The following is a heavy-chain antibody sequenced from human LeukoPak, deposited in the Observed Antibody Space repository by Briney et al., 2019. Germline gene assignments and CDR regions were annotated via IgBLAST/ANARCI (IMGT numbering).Heavy chain of an antibody. CDR2: ISWNSGSI. CDR3: ATSLYGDHAAWDAFDI. J-gene: IGHJ3*02. V-gene: IGHV3-9*03. CDR1: GFTFDDYA. D-gene: IGHD4-17*01. Sequence: GGSLRLSCAASGFTFDDYAMHWVRQAPGKGLEWVSGISWNSGSIGYADSVKGRFTISRDNAKNSLYLQMNSLRAEDMALYYCATSLYGDHAAWDAFDIWGQGTMVTVSS.